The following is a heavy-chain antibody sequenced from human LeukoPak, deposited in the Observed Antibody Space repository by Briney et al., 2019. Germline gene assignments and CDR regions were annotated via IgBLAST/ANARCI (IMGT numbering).Heavy chain of an antibody. CDR1: GGSFSGYY. V-gene: IGHV4-34*01. D-gene: IGHD1-1*01. J-gene: IGHJ3*02. CDR2: ITHSGST. CDR3: ARDGYGRSDAFDI. Sequence: SETLSLTCAVYGGSFSGYYWSWIRQSPGKGLEWIGEITHSGSTNYNPSLKSRVTILVDTSKNQFSLKLSSVTAADTAVYYCARDGYGRSDAFDIWGQGTMVTVSS.